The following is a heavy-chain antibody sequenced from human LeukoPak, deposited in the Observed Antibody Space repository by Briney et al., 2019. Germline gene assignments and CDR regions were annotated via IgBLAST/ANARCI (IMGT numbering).Heavy chain of an antibody. V-gene: IGHV3-11*01. CDR1: GFTFSDYY. CDR2: ISSSGSTI. CDR3: ARDPQGSSGWYPHYYAMDV. J-gene: IGHJ6*02. D-gene: IGHD6-19*01. Sequence: PGGSLRLSCAASGFTFSDYYMSWIRQAPGKGLEWVSYISSSGSTIYYADSVKGRFTISRDNAKNSLYLQMNSLRAEDTAVYYCARDPQGSSGWYPHYYAMDVWGQGTTVTVSS.